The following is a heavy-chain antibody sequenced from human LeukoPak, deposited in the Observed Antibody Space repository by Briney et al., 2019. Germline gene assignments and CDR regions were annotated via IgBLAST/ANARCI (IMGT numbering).Heavy chain of an antibody. CDR1: GFTFSSYA. D-gene: IGHD5-12*01. CDR3: AKGGGYEAQDYYFDLDV. J-gene: IGHJ6*03. CDR2: ISYDGSNK. V-gene: IGHV3-30*04. Sequence: GGSLRLSCAASGFTFSSYAMHWVRQAPGKGLEWVADISYDGSNKYYAYSVKRRFTVSSDNSKHMLYLQMNSLRAEDTAVYYCAKGGGYEAQDYYFDLDVWGKGTTVTIS.